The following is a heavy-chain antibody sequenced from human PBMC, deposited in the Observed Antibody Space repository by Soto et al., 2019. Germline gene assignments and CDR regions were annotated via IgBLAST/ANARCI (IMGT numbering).Heavy chain of an antibody. D-gene: IGHD2-8*02. V-gene: IGHV4-59*01. Sequence: PSETLSLTCTVSGGSISYYYWNWIRPPPGKGLEWIGHIYYTGTTNYNPSLKSRVTMSVDTSKNQFSLKLSSVTAADTAVYYCARDTGGGWGWLDPWGQGALVTVSS. J-gene: IGHJ5*02. CDR2: IYYTGTT. CDR3: ARDTGGGWGWLDP. CDR1: GGSISYYY.